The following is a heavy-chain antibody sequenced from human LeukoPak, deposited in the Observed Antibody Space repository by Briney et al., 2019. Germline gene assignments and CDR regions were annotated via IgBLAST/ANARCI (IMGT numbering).Heavy chain of an antibody. CDR1: GGTFSSYA. V-gene: IGHV1-69*05. CDR2: IIPIFGTA. CDR3: ASNYYYSSGYYPHFDY. Sequence: ASVKVSCKASGGTFSSYAISWLRQAPGQGLEWMGGIIPIFGTANYAQKFQGRVTITTDESTSTAYMELSSLRSEDTAVYYCASNYYYSSGYYPHFDYWGQGTLVTVSS. D-gene: IGHD3-22*01. J-gene: IGHJ4*02.